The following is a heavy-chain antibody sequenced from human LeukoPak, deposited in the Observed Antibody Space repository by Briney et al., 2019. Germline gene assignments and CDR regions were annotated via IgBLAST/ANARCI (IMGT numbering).Heavy chain of an antibody. CDR2: IYDSGST. CDR1: GGSISTYY. D-gene: IGHD1-26*01. Sequence: SETLFLTCTGTGGSISTYYWSWIRQPPGKGLEYIGYIYDSGSTNYDPSFESRVTISVDTSKNQFSLKLSSVTAADTAVYYCARHGGPSGSYQFDYGGQGSLVTVSS. CDR3: ARHGGPSGSYQFDY. J-gene: IGHJ4*02. V-gene: IGHV4-59*08.